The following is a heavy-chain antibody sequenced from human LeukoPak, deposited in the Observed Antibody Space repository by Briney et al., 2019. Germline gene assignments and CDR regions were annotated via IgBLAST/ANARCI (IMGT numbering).Heavy chain of an antibody. D-gene: IGHD3-22*01. V-gene: IGHV1-18*01. CDR2: ISAYNGNT. CDR1: GYTFTSYG. Sequence: ASVKVSCKASGYTFTSYGISWVRQAPGQGLEWIGWISAYNGNTNYAQKLQGRVTMTTDTSTSTAYMELRSLRSDDTAVYYCARARSYYDSSVLGYWGQGTLVTVSS. CDR3: ARARSYYDSSVLGY. J-gene: IGHJ4*02.